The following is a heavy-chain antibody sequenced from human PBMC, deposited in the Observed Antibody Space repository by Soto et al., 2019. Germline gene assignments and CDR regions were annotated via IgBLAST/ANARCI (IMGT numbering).Heavy chain of an antibody. D-gene: IGHD3-10*01. CDR1: EFIFSGRS. J-gene: IGHJ6*03. CDR2: IDKVGTDS. V-gene: IGHV3-74*01. Sequence: EVQLVESGGGLVQPGGSLRLSCAASEFIFSGRSVHWVRQAPGKGLVWVSGIDKVGTDSTYVDSVKGRFTSSRDNAKNTVYLQMNSLRVEDTAVYYCARGWFGPDVWGKGTTVTVSS. CDR3: ARGWFGPDV.